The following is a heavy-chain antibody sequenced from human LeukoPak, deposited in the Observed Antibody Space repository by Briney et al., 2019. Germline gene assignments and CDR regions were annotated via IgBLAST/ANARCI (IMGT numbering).Heavy chain of an antibody. V-gene: IGHV1-18*01. D-gene: IGHD4-17*01. CDR3: ARIFLSTVTTLNGP. CDR1: GYTFTSYA. CDR2: ISAYNGNT. Sequence: ASVKVSCKASGYTFTSYAISWVRQAPGQGLEWMGWISAYNGNTNYAQKLQGRVTMTTDTSTSTAYMELRSLRSDDTAVYYCARIFLSTVTTLNGPWGQGTLVTVSS. J-gene: IGHJ5*02.